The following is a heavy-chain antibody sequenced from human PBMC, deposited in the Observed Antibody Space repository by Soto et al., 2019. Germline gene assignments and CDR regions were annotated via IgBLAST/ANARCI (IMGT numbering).Heavy chain of an antibody. J-gene: IGHJ5*02. CDR3: VRDGTKNLRDWFDP. CDR2: IYATGSS. D-gene: IGHD1-1*01. V-gene: IGHV4-4*07. CDR1: GFTFSSYA. Sequence: GSLRLSCAASGFTFSSYAMSWVRQAPGKGLEWIGRIYATGSSDYNPSLKSRITISVDMSKKQFSLTLRSVTAADTAMYYCVRDGTKNLRDWFDPWGQGILVTVSS.